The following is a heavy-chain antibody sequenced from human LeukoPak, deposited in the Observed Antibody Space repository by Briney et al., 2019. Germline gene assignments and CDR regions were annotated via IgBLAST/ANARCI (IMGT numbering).Heavy chain of an antibody. D-gene: IGHD7-27*01. Sequence: SETLSLTCAVSGVSISSSSSYWAWIRQPPGKGLEWIATISYSGNTYYNPSLKSRVTISAGTSKTPFSLKLSSVTAADTAVYYCARLTGNKAKNRWFDPWGQGTLVTVSS. V-gene: IGHV4-39*01. CDR2: ISYSGNT. J-gene: IGHJ5*02. CDR1: GVSISSSSSY. CDR3: ARLTGNKAKNRWFDP.